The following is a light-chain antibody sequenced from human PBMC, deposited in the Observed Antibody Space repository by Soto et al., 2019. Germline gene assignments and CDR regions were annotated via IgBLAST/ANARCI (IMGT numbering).Light chain of an antibody. CDR1: QSISSW. CDR2: RAS. CDR3: QRYNWYPYS. V-gene: IGKV1-5*03. Sequence: DIQMTQSPSTLSASVGDRVTITCRASQSISSWLAWYQQKPGEAPNLLIYRASTLQSGVPSRFSGSGSGTEFTLTIDSLQPDDFATYYCQRYNWYPYSFGQGTKLEIK. J-gene: IGKJ2*03.